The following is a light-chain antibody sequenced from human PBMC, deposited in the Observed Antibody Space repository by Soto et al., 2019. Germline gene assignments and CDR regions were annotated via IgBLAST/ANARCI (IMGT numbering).Light chain of an antibody. CDR3: AAWDASLNGYV. CDR1: SSNIGSKT. Sequence: QSVLTQPLSASGTPGQRVTISCSGSSSNIGSKTVNWYQQLPGTVPKLLIYNSYQRPSGVPDRFSGSKSGTSASLAISGLQSDDEADYYWAAWDASLNGYVFGAGTKVTVL. CDR2: NSY. V-gene: IGLV1-44*01. J-gene: IGLJ1*01.